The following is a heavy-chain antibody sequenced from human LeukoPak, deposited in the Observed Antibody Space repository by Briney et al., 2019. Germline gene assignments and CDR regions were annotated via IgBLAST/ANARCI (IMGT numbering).Heavy chain of an antibody. D-gene: IGHD3-10*01. CDR1: GCSISSYY. CDR3: AREGFGFLLGTFDI. J-gene: IGHJ3*02. CDR2: IYYSGST. V-gene: IGHV4-59*01. Sequence: SESLSLTCTVSGCSISSYYWSWIRQPPGKGLEWIGYIYYSGSTNYNPSLKSRVTISVDTSKNQFSLKLSSVTAADTAVYYCAREGFGFLLGTFDIWGQGTMVTVSS.